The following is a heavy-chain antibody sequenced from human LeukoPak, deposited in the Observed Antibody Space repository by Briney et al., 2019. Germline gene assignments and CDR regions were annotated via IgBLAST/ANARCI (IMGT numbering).Heavy chain of an antibody. CDR3: ARDIGAARPSGYYYYGMGV. Sequence: ASVKVSCKASGYTFTSYYMHWVRQAPGQGLEWMGIINPSGGSTSYAQKFQGRVTMTRDTSTSTVYMELSRLRSDDTAVYYCARDIGAARPSGYYYYGMGVWGQGTTVTVSS. CDR2: INPSGGST. CDR1: GYTFTSYY. J-gene: IGHJ6*02. D-gene: IGHD6-6*01. V-gene: IGHV1-46*01.